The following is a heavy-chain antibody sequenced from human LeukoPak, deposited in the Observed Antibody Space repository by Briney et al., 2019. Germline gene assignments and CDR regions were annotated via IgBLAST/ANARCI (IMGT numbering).Heavy chain of an antibody. CDR1: GYTFNTYG. V-gene: IGHV1-18*01. CDR3: AISEFDY. D-gene: IGHD6-19*01. J-gene: IGHJ4*02. Sequence: ASVKVSCKPYGYTFNTYGITWVRQAPGQGLEWMGWISAYNGNTNYAQKLQGRVTVTIDTSTSTAYMELRSLRSDDTAVYYCAISEFDYWGQGTLVTVSS. CDR2: ISAYNGNT.